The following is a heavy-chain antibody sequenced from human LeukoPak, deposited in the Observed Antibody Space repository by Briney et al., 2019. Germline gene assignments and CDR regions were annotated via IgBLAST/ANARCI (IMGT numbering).Heavy chain of an antibody. CDR1: GFTFSSYA. V-gene: IGHV3-30-3*01. CDR2: ISYDGSNK. Sequence: GGSLRLSCVASGFTFSSYAMHWVRQAPGKGLEWVAVISYDGSNKYYADSVKGRFTISRDNSKNTLYLQMNSLRAEDTAVYYCARDAWQQLVPRGAFDIWGQGTMVTVSS. J-gene: IGHJ3*02. D-gene: IGHD6-13*01. CDR3: ARDAWQQLVPRGAFDI.